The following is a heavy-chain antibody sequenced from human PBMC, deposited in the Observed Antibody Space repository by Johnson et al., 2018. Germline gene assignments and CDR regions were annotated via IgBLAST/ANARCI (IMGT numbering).Heavy chain of an antibody. Sequence: QVQLVQSGGGLVKPGGSLRLSCAASGFTFSDYYMSWIRQAPGKGLEWVSYISSSGSTIYYADSVKGRFTISRDNAKNSLYLQMNSLRAEDTAVYYCARARSWGIQLYSYYYGMDVWGQGTTVTVSS. D-gene: IGHD5-18*01. J-gene: IGHJ6*02. CDR2: ISSSGSTI. CDR1: GFTFSDYY. V-gene: IGHV3-11*04. CDR3: ARARSWGIQLYSYYYGMDV.